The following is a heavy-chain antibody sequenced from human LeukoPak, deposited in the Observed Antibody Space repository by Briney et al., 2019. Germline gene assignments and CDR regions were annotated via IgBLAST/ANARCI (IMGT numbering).Heavy chain of an antibody. CDR1: AYTFTFNY. V-gene: IGHV1-2*02. CDR2: INPNTGGT. D-gene: IGHD3-10*01. J-gene: IGHJ5*02. CDR3: ATISSPGELLWFGEHIGGWFDP. Sequence: ASVTVSFTSSAYTFTFNYMHWLRHAPGQGLEWMGWINPNTGGTNYAQKFQGRVTMTRDTSISTAYMELSRLRSDDTAVYYCATISSPGELLWFGEHIGGWFDPWGQGTLVTVSS.